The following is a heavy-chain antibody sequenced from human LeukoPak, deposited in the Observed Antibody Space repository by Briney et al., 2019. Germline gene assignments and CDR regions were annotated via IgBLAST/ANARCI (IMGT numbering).Heavy chain of an antibody. D-gene: IGHD2-15*01. CDR2: IYPGDSDT. CDR1: GYSFTSYW. CDR3: ARPRCSGGSCFSGTDV. Sequence: GESLKISCKGSGYSFTSYWIGWVRQMPGKGLEWMGIIYPGDSDTRYSPSFQGQVTISADKSISTAYLQWSSLKASDTAMYYCARPRCSGGSCFSGTDVWGQGTTVTVSS. J-gene: IGHJ6*02. V-gene: IGHV5-51*01.